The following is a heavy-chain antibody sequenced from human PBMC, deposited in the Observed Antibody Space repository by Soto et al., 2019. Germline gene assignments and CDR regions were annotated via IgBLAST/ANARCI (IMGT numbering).Heavy chain of an antibody. CDR1: GYTFTRYG. D-gene: IGHD6-13*01. Sequence: ASVKVSCKASGYTFTRYGISWVRQAPGQGLEWMGWISAYNGNTNYAQKLQGRVTMTTDTSTSTAYMELRSLRSDDTAVYYCARDRIIRIAALERGNYYYGMDVWGQGTTVTVSS. V-gene: IGHV1-18*04. CDR2: ISAYNGNT. J-gene: IGHJ6*02. CDR3: ARDRIIRIAALERGNYYYGMDV.